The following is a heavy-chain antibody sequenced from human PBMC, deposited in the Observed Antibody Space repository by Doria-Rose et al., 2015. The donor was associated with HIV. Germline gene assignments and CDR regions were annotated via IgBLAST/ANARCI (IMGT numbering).Heavy chain of an antibody. D-gene: IGHD3-22*01. J-gene: IGHJ4*02. CDR1: GFTFSRYS. Sequence: VQLVQSWGGLVKPGGSLRLSCAASGFTFSRYSMNWVRQAPGKGLEWVSSISSSSEYIYYVDSVQGRFTISRDNAKNSVYLQMNSLRTEDTAVYYCARDHYDSGGYYRDWGQGTRGTVSS. V-gene: IGHV3-21*03. CDR3: ARDHYDSGGYYRD. CDR2: ISSSSEYI.